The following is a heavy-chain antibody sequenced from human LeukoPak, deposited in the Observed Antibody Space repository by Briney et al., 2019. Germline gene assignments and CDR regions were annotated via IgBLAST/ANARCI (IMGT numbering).Heavy chain of an antibody. D-gene: IGHD5-24*01. CDR1: GFTFSSYA. CDR2: ISYDGSNK. V-gene: IGHV3-30*04. Sequence: HPGRSLRLSWAASGFTFSSYAMHWVRQAPGKGLEWVAVISYDGSNKYYADSVKGRFTISRDNSKNTPYLQMNSLTAEDTAVYSCARGRDGYNAVSPFDYWGQGTLVTVSS. CDR3: ARGRDGYNAVSPFDY. J-gene: IGHJ4*02.